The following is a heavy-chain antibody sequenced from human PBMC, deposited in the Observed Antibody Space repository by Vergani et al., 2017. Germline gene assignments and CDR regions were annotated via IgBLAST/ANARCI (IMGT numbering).Heavy chain of an antibody. V-gene: IGHV3-21*01. CDR3: ARDGGGDPHIYYYYGMDV. CDR2: ISSSSSYI. J-gene: IGHJ6*02. Sequence: EVQLVESGGGLVKPGGSLRLSCAASGFTFSSYSMNWVRQAPGKGLEWVSSISSSSSYIYYADSVKGRFTISRDNAKNSLYLQMNSLRAEDTAVYYCARDGGGDPHIYYYYGMDVWGQGTTVTVSS. CDR1: GFTFSSYS. D-gene: IGHD2-21*02.